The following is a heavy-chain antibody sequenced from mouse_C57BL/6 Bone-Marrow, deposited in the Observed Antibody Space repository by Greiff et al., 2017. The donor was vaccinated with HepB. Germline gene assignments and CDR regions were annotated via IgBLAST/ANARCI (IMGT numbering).Heavy chain of an antibody. CDR2: IYPSDSET. Sequence: QVQLQQPGAELVRPGSSVKLSCKASGYTFTSYWMDWVKQRPGQGLEWIGNIYPSDSETHYNQKFKDKATLTVDKSSSTAYMQLSSLTSEDSAVYYCAREYYGSSTGDFDYWGQGTTLTVSS. J-gene: IGHJ2*01. CDR1: GYTFTSYW. CDR3: AREYYGSSTGDFDY. D-gene: IGHD1-1*01. V-gene: IGHV1-61*01.